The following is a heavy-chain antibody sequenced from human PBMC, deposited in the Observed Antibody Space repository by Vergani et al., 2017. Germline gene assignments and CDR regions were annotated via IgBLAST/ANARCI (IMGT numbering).Heavy chain of an antibody. V-gene: IGHV1-3*01. CDR1: GYTFTSYA. D-gene: IGHD3-16*02. J-gene: IGHJ4*02. CDR3: ARERFYDYVWGSYRLRGEYYFDY. Sequence: QVQLVQSGAEVKKPGASVKVSCKASGYTFTSYAMHWVRQAPGQRLEWMGWINAGNGNTKYSQKFQGRVTITRDTSASTAYMELSSLRSEDTAVYYCARERFYDYVWGSYRLRGEYYFDYWGQGTLVTVSS. CDR2: INAGNGNT.